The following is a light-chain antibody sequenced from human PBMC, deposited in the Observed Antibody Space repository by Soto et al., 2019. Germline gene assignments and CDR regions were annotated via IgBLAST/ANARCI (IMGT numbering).Light chain of an antibody. V-gene: IGLV1-51*01. Sequence: QSVLTQPPSGSAAPGQKVTISCSGSSSNIGNNYVSWYQQLPGTAPKLLIYDNNKRPSGIPDRFSGSKSGTSATLGITGLLTVDEADYYCGTWDSRLSVYVFGTGTKLTVL. J-gene: IGLJ1*01. CDR1: SSNIGNNY. CDR2: DNN. CDR3: GTWDSRLSVYV.